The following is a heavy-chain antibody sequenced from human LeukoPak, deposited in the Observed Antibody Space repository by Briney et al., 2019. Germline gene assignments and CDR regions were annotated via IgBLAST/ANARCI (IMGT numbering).Heavy chain of an antibody. J-gene: IGHJ5*02. Sequence: SVKVSCKASAGTFSSYAISWVRQAPGQGLEWMGGIIPIFGTANYAQKFQGRVTITADESTSTAYMELSSLRSEDTAVYYCARLSPNGSGSYYKKGGYWFDPWGQGTLVTVSS. CDR3: ARLSPNGSGSYYKKGGYWFDP. D-gene: IGHD3-10*01. CDR2: IIPIFGTA. CDR1: AGTFSSYA. V-gene: IGHV1-69*13.